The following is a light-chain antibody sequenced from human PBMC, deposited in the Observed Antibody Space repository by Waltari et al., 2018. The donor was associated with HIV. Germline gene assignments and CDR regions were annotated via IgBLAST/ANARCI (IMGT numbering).Light chain of an antibody. V-gene: IGLV1-44*01. J-gene: IGLJ3*02. Sequence: QSVLTQPPSASGTPGQRVTIPCSGSSSNIGSTTVNWYQQLPGTAPKLLIYSNNQRPSGVPDRLSGSKSGTSASLAISGLQSEDEANYYCAAWDDSLIGPVFGGGTKLTVL. CDR3: AAWDDSLIGPV. CDR2: SNN. CDR1: SSNIGSTT.